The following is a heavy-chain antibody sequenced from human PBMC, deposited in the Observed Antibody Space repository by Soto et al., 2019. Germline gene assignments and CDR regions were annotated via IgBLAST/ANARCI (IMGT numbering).Heavy chain of an antibody. J-gene: IGHJ5*02. CDR3: ATTYYDPPRKNWFDP. CDR1: GFTFSNAW. Sequence: GGSLRLSCAASGFTFSNAWMSWVRQAPGKGLEWVGRIKSKTDGGTTDYAAPVKGRFTISRDNAKNSLYLQMNSLRAEDTAVYYCATTYYDPPRKNWFDPWGQGTLVTVSS. D-gene: IGHD3-3*01. V-gene: IGHV3-15*01. CDR2: IKSKTDGGTT.